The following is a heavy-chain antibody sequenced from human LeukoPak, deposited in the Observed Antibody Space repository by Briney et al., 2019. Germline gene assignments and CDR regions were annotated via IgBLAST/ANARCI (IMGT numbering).Heavy chain of an antibody. CDR2: ISSDGRST. V-gene: IGHV3-64*01. J-gene: IGHJ4*02. CDR1: GFTFSSYA. CDR3: VREGLRAAAYSFDY. Sequence: PGGSLRLSCAASGFTFSSYAIHWVRQAPGKGVEYVSGISSDGRSTHYANSVKGRFSISRDNSKNALYLQMGSLRAEDMAVYYFVREGLRAAAYSFDYWGQGTLVTVST. D-gene: IGHD6-13*01.